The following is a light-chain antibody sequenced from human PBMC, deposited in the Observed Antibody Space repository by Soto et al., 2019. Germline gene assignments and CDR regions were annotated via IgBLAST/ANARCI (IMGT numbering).Light chain of an antibody. J-gene: IGLJ2*01. V-gene: IGLV4-69*01. CDR2: LDSDGSH. Sequence: QPVLTQSPSASASLGASVKLTCTLSSGHSSYAIAWHQQQPEKGHRYLLKLDSDGSHTQGDAIPDRFSGSSSGAERYLTISSLQSEDEADYYCQTWGTGIHVVFGGGTKLTVL. CDR3: QTWGTGIHVV. CDR1: SGHSSYA.